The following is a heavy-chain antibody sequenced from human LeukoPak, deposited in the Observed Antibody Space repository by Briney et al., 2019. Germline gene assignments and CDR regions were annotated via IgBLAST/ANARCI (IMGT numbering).Heavy chain of an antibody. CDR3: AKVGIVGATGDY. CDR1: GFTFSSDG. V-gene: IGHV3-30*18. Sequence: GGSLRLSCAASGFTFSSDGMHWVRQAPGKGLEWVAVISYDGSNKYYADSVKGRFTISRDNSKNTLYLQMNSLRAEDTAVYYCAKVGIVGATGDYWGQGTLVTVS. CDR2: ISYDGSNK. J-gene: IGHJ4*02. D-gene: IGHD1-26*01.